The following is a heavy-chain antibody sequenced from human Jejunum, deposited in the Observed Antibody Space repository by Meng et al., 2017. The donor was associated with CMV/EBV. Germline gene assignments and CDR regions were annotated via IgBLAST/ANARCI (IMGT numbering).Heavy chain of an antibody. CDR3: AKVGFGWYSIDY. D-gene: IGHD6-19*01. CDR2: IRYDGTVQ. J-gene: IGHJ4*02. V-gene: IGHV3-30*02. CDR1: GFTFSIYG. Sequence: VLRVASGGGVVQPGGSRRLSCAASGFTFSIYGMHWVRQAPGKGLEWVAFIRYDGTVQNYADSVKGRFTISRDNSWNMLSLEMNSLRPEDTAVYYCAKVGFGWYSIDYWGQGTLVTVSS.